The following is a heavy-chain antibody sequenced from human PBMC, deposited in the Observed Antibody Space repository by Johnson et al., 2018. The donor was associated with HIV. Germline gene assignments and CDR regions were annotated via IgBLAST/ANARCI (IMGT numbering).Heavy chain of an antibody. D-gene: IGHD3-10*01. CDR2: ISYDGSNK. CDR3: AKGDPVEGDVDDAFDI. CDR1: GFTFSSYG. V-gene: IGHV3-30*18. J-gene: IGHJ3*02. Sequence: QVQLVESGGGVVQPGRSLRLSCAASGFTFSSYGMHWVRQAPGKGLEWVAVISYDGSNKYYADSVKGRFTISRDNSKNTLYLQINSLRAEDTAVYYCAKGDPVEGDVDDAFDIWGQGTMVTVSS.